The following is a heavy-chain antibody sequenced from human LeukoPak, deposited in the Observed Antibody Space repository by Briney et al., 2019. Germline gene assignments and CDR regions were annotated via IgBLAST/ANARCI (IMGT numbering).Heavy chain of an antibody. CDR3: ASNSGPYFDY. CDR1: GGTFSSYA. Sequence: ASVKVSCKASGGTFSSYAISWVRQAPGQGLEWMGRINPNSGGTNYAQKFQGRVTMTRDTSISTAYMELSRLRSDDTAVYYCASNSGPYFDYWSQGTLVTVSS. J-gene: IGHJ4*02. V-gene: IGHV1-2*06. CDR2: INPNSGGT.